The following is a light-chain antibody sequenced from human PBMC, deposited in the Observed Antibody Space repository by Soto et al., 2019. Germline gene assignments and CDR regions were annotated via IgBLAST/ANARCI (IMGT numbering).Light chain of an antibody. CDR3: QQSYSTLYT. Sequence: DIQMTQSPSSLSASVGDRVTITCRASQSVSNFLNWYQQKPGRAPKLLIYAASILQSGVPSRFSGSGSGTDFTLTISSLQPEDFATYYCQQSYSTLYTFGQGNKLEIK. CDR1: QSVSNF. CDR2: AAS. J-gene: IGKJ2*01. V-gene: IGKV1-39*01.